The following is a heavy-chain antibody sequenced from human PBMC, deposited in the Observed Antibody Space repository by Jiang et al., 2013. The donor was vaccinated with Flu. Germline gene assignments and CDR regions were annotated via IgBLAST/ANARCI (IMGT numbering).Heavy chain of an antibody. V-gene: IGHV4-59*01. J-gene: IGHJ4*02. CDR1: GGSISSYY. CDR3: ARGKEAAAGHPFDY. CDR2: IYYSGST. D-gene: IGHD6-13*01. Sequence: LLKPSETLSLTCTVSGGSISSYYWSWIRQPPGKGLEWIGYIYYSGSTNYNPSLKSRVTISVDTSKNQFSLKLSSVTAADTAVYYCARGKEAAAGHPFDYWGQGTLVTVSS.